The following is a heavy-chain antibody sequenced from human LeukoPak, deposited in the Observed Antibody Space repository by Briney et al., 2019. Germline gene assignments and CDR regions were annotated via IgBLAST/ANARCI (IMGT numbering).Heavy chain of an antibody. CDR3: ARQYSHFRALDY. V-gene: IGHV5-10-1*01. CDR2: IDPSDSYT. Sequence: GESLKISCKGSGYSFTSYWISWVRQMPGKGLEWMGRIDPSDSYTNYSPSFQGHVTISADKSISTAYLQWSSLKASDTAMYYCARQYSHFRALDYWGQGTLVTVSS. D-gene: IGHD4-11*01. CDR1: GYSFTSYW. J-gene: IGHJ4*02.